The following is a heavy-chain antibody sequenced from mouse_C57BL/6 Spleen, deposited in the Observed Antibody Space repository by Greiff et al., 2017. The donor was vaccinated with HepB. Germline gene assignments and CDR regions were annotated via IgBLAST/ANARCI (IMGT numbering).Heavy chain of an antibody. D-gene: IGHD1-1*01. V-gene: IGHV1-81*01. Sequence: QVQLKESGAELARPGASVKLSCKASGYTFTSYGISWVKQRTGQGLEWIGEIYTRSGNTYYNEKFKGKATLTADKSSSTAYMELRSLTSEDSAVYCCPRIITTVVDPYYFDYWGQGTTRTVSS. CDR1: GYTFTSYG. J-gene: IGHJ2*01. CDR2: IYTRSGNT. CDR3: PRIITTVVDPYYFDY.